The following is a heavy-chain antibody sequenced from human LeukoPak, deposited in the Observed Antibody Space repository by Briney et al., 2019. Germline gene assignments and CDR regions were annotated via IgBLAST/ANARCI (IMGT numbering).Heavy chain of an antibody. Sequence: SETPSLTCTVSGGSISSDYWSWIRQPPGKGLEWIGNVYYSGITNYNPSLKSRVTISVGTSKNHFSLKLTSVTAADTAVYYCARLLGWSGPINWFDPWGRGTLVTVSS. CDR2: VYYSGIT. D-gene: IGHD3-3*01. CDR3: ARLLGWSGPINWFDP. V-gene: IGHV4-59*08. J-gene: IGHJ5*02. CDR1: GGSISSDY.